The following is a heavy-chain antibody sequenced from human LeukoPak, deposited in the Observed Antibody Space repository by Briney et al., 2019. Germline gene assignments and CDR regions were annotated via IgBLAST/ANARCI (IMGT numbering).Heavy chain of an antibody. CDR3: ARDLRGNHQLLLYYFDY. Sequence: ASVKVSCKASGYTFTGYYMHWVRQAPGQGLEWMGWINPNSGGTNYAQKFQGRVTMTRDTSISTAYMELSRLRSDDTAVYYCARDLRGNHQLLLYYFDYWGQGTLVTVSS. CDR1: GYTFTGYY. V-gene: IGHV1-2*02. D-gene: IGHD2-2*01. J-gene: IGHJ4*02. CDR2: INPNSGGT.